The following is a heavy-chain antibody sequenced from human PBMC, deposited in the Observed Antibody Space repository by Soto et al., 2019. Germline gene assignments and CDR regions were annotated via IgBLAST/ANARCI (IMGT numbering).Heavy chain of an antibody. CDR3: GYGDYGEFDY. Sequence: QVQLVQSGAEVKKPGASVKVSCKASGYTFTSYDINWVRQATGQGLEWMGYMDPNSGDTGYAQTFQGRVTMTRNTSISTAYMELSSLRSEDTAVYYCGYGDYGEFDYWGQGTLVTVSS. V-gene: IGHV1-8*01. CDR1: GYTFTSYD. J-gene: IGHJ4*02. D-gene: IGHD4-17*01. CDR2: MDPNSGDT.